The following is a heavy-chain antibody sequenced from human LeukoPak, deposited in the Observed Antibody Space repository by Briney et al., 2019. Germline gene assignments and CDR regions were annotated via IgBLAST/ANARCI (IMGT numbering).Heavy chain of an antibody. D-gene: IGHD1-14*01. CDR1: GFTFSSYG. J-gene: IGHJ4*02. Sequence: GGSLRLSCAASGFTFSSYGMHWVRQAPGKGLEWVAVIWYDGSNKYYADSVKGRFTISRDNSKNTLYLQMNSLRADDTAVYYCAKYRTTNAPPRNFDYWGQGALVTVSS. CDR2: IWYDGSNK. V-gene: IGHV3-33*06. CDR3: AKYRTTNAPPRNFDY.